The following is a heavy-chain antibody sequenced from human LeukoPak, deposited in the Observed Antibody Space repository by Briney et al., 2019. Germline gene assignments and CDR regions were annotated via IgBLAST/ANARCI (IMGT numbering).Heavy chain of an antibody. CDR2: INSDGSST. CDR3: ARDRIAVAGMGAFQH. V-gene: IGHV3-74*01. J-gene: IGHJ1*01. CDR1: GFTFSSYW. Sequence: GGSLRLSCAASGFTFSSYWMHWVRQAPGKGLVWVSRINSDGSSTSYADSVKGRFTISRDNSKNTLYLQMNSLRAEDTAIYYCARDRIAVAGMGAFQHWGQGTLVTVSS. D-gene: IGHD6-19*01.